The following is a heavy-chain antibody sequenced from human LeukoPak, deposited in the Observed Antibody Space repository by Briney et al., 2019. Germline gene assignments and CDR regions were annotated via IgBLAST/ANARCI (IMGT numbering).Heavy chain of an antibody. V-gene: IGHV1-2*02. CDR3: ASQDYYDSSGYLIQFDP. CDR1: GYTFTGYY. J-gene: IGHJ5*02. Sequence: ASVKVSCKASGYTFTGYYMHWVRQAPGQGLEWMGWINPNSGGTNYAQKFQGRVTITADESTSTAYMELSSLRSEDTAVYYCASQDYYDSSGYLIQFDPWGQGTLVTVSS. CDR2: INPNSGGT. D-gene: IGHD3-22*01.